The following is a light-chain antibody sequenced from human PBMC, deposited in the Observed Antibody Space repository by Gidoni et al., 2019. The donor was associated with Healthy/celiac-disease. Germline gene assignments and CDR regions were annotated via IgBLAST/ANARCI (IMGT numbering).Light chain of an antibody. V-gene: IGLV2-11*01. Sequence: QSALTPPRPVSGSPGQSVTISCTGTSSDGSGYNYVPWYQQHPGKAPNLMIYDVRSRPSRLPDRFSGSKSGNTTSLTISGLQADDEADYYCCSYAGSFGVFGGGTKLTVL. CDR3: CSYAGSFGV. CDR2: DVR. J-gene: IGLJ3*02. CDR1: SSDGSGYNY.